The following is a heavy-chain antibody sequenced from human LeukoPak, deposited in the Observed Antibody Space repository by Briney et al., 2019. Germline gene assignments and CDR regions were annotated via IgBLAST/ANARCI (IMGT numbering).Heavy chain of an antibody. CDR2: ISWDGGST. V-gene: IGHV3-43*01. J-gene: IGHJ1*01. CDR3: AKGSPAKWELLETQAEYFQH. CDR1: GFTFDDYT. D-gene: IGHD1-26*01. Sequence: GGSLRLSCAASGFTFDDYTMHWVRQAPGKGLEWVSLISWDGGSTYYADSVKGRFTISRDNSKNSLYLQMNSLRTEDTALYYCAKGSPAKWELLETQAEYFQHWGQGTLVTVSS.